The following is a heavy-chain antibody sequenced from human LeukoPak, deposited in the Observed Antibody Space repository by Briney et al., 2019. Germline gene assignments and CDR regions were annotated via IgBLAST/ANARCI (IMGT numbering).Heavy chain of an antibody. CDR2: INAGNGNT. D-gene: IGHD3-9*01. CDR3: ARADILTGAFDY. CDR1: GYTFTSYA. V-gene: IGHV1-3*01. Sequence: ASAKVSCKASGYTFTSYAMHWVRQAPGQRLEWMGWINAGNGNTKYSQKFQGRVTITRDTSASTAYMELSSLRFEDTAVYYCARADILTGAFDYWGQGTLVTVSS. J-gene: IGHJ4*02.